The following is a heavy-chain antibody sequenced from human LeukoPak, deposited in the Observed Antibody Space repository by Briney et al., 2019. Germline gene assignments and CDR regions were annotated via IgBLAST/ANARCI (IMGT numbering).Heavy chain of an antibody. CDR1: GFTFDDYG. CDR2: IRYDGSNK. CDR3: AKSFGPVIAAAGTGAD. J-gene: IGHJ4*02. D-gene: IGHD6-13*01. Sequence: PGGSLRLSCAASGFTFDDYGMSWVRQAPGKGLEWVAFIRYDGSNKKYADSVKGRFTISRDNSKNTLYLQMNSLRGEDTAVYYCAKSFGPVIAAAGTGADWGQGTLVTVSS. V-gene: IGHV3-30*02.